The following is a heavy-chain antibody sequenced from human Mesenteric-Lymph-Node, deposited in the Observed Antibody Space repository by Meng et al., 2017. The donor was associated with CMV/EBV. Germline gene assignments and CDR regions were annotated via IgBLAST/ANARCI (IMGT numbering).Heavy chain of an antibody. D-gene: IGHD3-16*01. Sequence: GESLKISCKGSGYSFLDYWIGWVRQIPGKGLELMGIIYPHDSQIKYSPSFQGQATISVDKSSGTAYLQWSTLQASDTAIYYCARRIGRMAVFGGVTTKDFSFYYWGQGTRVTVSS. CDR1: GYSFLDYW. CDR2: IYPHDSQI. J-gene: IGHJ4*02. CDR3: ARRIGRMAVFGGVTTKDFSFYY. V-gene: IGHV5-51*01.